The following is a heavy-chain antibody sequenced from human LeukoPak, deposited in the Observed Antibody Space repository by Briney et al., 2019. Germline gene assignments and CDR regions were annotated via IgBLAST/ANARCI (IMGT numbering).Heavy chain of an antibody. Sequence: PGGSLRLSCAASGFTFSNAWMSWVRQAPGKGLEWVGRIKSKTDGGTTDYAAPVKGRFTISRDDSKNTLYLQMNSLKTEDTAVYYCTTGPSSCGILTGSLPFDPWGQGTLVTVSS. CDR3: TTGPSSCGILTGSLPFDP. D-gene: IGHD3-9*01. CDR1: GFTFSNAW. V-gene: IGHV3-15*01. J-gene: IGHJ5*02. CDR2: IKSKTDGGTT.